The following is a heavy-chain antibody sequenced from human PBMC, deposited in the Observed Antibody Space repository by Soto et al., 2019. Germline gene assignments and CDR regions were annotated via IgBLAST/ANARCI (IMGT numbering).Heavy chain of an antibody. V-gene: IGHV4-59*01. J-gene: IGHJ4*02. CDR3: ARGGYSYGDY. Sequence: PSETLSLTCTFSCGSIISYYWSWIRQPPGKGLEWIGYIYYSGSTNYNPSLKSRVTISVDTSKNQFSLKLSSVTAADTAVYYCARGGYSYGDYWGQGTLVTVSS. CDR1: CGSIISYY. D-gene: IGHD5-18*01. CDR2: IYYSGST.